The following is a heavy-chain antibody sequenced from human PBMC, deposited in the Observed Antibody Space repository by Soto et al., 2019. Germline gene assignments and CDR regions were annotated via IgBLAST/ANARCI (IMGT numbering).Heavy chain of an antibody. CDR3: ARDIGPGSEGRWFGY. CDR2: ISTYNGNT. D-gene: IGHD2-15*01. Sequence: QVPLVQSGTEVQKPGASVKVSCKPSGYTFNTYGITWVRQAPGPGLEWMGWISTYNGNTNYAQKFQGRVTMTTDTSTGTVCMDLRSLRSDDTAVYYCARDIGPGSEGRWFGYLGQGTLLTVSS. CDR1: GYTFNTYG. V-gene: IGHV1-18*01. J-gene: IGHJ4*02.